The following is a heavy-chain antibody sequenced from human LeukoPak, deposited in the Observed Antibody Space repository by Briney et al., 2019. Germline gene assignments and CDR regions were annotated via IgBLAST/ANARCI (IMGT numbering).Heavy chain of an antibody. Sequence: TQCLTCTVSGGSISSYYWSWIRQPPGKGLECIGYIYLRGRTNSTPSLTSRVTLSLDTSKNQFSLKLSSVTAADTAVYYCARSVGPGYSYGFDYWGQGTLDTVSS. V-gene: IGHV4-59*08. J-gene: IGHJ4*02. CDR3: ARSVGPGYSYGFDY. CDR1: GGSISSYY. CDR2: IYLRGRT. D-gene: IGHD5-18*01.